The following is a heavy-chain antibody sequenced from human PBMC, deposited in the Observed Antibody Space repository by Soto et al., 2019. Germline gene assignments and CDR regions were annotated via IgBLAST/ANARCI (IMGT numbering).Heavy chain of an antibody. CDR2: IYYSGST. D-gene: IGHD6-6*01. CDR1: GGSVSSGSYY. CDR3: ARGPAARGAAYFDY. Sequence: SETLSLTCTVSGGSVSSGSYYWSWIRQPPGKGLEWIWYIYYSGSTNYNPSLKSRVTISVETSKNQFSLKLSAVTAADTAVYYCARGPAARGAAYFDYWGQGTLVTVSS. J-gene: IGHJ4*02. V-gene: IGHV4-61*01.